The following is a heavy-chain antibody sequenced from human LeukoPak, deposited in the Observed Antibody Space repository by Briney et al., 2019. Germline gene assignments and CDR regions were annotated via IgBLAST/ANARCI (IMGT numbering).Heavy chain of an antibody. CDR1: GFTFSSYG. CDR3: ARMQFRPAAAGLDY. J-gene: IGHJ4*02. V-gene: IGHV3-33*08. D-gene: IGHD6-13*01. Sequence: QTGGSLRLSCAASGFTFSSYGMHWVRQAPGKGLEWVAVIWYDGSNKYYADSVKGRFTISRDNSKNTLYLQMNSLRAEDTAVYYCARMQFRPAAAGLDYWGQGTLVTVSS. CDR2: IWYDGSNK.